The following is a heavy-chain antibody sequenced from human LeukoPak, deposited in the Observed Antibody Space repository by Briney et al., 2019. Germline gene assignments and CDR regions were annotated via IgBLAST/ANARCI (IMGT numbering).Heavy chain of an antibody. V-gene: IGHV3-30*03. J-gene: IGHJ5*02. CDR1: GFTFSNAW. D-gene: IGHD1-14*01. CDR2: ISYDGSNK. CDR3: ARDPSGKFRTLGSNWFDP. Sequence: GGPLRLSCAASGFTFSNAWMSWVRQAPGKGLEWVAVISYDGSNKYYADSVKGRFTISRDNSKNTLYLQMNSLRAEDMAVYFCARDPSGKFRTLGSNWFDPWGQGTLVTVSS.